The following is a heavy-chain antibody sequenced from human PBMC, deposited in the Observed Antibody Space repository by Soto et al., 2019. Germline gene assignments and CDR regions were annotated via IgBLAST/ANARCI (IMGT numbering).Heavy chain of an antibody. CDR2: IWNDGSNK. Sequence: QVQLVESGGGVVQPGRSLRLSCAASGFTFRDHAMHWVRQAPGKGREWLAIIWNDGSNKFYAGSVQGRFTISIDNSKNTVYLQMNTLSAEDTAVYYCARALFPDVDIYAMDVWGQGTTVTVSS. D-gene: IGHD5-12*01. CDR3: ARALFPDVDIYAMDV. J-gene: IGHJ6*02. CDR1: GFTFRDHA. V-gene: IGHV3-33*01.